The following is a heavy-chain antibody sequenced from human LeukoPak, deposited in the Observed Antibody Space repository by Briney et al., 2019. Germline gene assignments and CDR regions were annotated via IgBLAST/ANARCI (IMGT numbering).Heavy chain of an antibody. V-gene: IGHV1-2*02. CDR2: INPNSGGT. D-gene: IGHD3-22*01. Sequence: ASVKVSCKASGYTFTGYYMHWVRQAPGQGLEWMGWINPNSGGTNYAQKFQGRVTMTRDTSISTAYMELSRLRSDDTAAYYCARYYYYDSSGYYPLDDYWGQGTLVTVSS. CDR3: ARYYYYDSSGYYPLDDY. J-gene: IGHJ4*02. CDR1: GYTFTGYY.